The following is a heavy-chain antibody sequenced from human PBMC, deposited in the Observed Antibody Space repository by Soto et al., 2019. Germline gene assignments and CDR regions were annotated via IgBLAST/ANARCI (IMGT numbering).Heavy chain of an antibody. CDR1: GYTFTSYG. Sequence: QVQLVQSGAEVKKPGASVKVSCKASGYTFTSYGISWVRQAPGQGLEWMGWISAYNGNTNYAQKLQGRVTMTTDTSTSTAYRELRSLRSDDTAVYYCARRKGQAAGTLGGYYYYGMDVWGQGTTVTVSS. CDR3: ARRKGQAAGTLGGYYYYGMDV. J-gene: IGHJ6*02. CDR2: ISAYNGNT. D-gene: IGHD6-13*01. V-gene: IGHV1-18*01.